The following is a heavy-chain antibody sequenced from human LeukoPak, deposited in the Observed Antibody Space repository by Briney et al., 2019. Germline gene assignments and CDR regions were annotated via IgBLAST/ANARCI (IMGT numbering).Heavy chain of an antibody. V-gene: IGHV4-59*08. CDR1: GGSISSYY. Sequence: SETLSLTCTVSGGSISSYYWSWIRQPPGKGLEWIGYIYYSGSTNYNPSLRSRVTISVDTSKNQFSLKLSSVTAADTAVYYCARRRGYSLDYWGQGTLVTVSS. D-gene: IGHD5-18*01. J-gene: IGHJ4*02. CDR2: IYYSGST. CDR3: ARRRGYSLDY.